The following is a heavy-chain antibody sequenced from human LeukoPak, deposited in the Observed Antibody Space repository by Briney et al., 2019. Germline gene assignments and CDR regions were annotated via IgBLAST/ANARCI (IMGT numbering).Heavy chain of an antibody. CDR2: VYYSGTT. J-gene: IGHJ2*01. Sequence: SSETLSLTCSVSGGSISIYYWSWIRQPPGKGLEWIGYVYYSGTTNYKYKSSLKSRVTISVDTSKNQFSLRLSSVTAADTAVYYCARSDRDLWYFDLWGRGTLVTVSS. V-gene: IGHV4-59*01. CDR1: GGSISIYY. CDR3: ARSDRDLWYFDL.